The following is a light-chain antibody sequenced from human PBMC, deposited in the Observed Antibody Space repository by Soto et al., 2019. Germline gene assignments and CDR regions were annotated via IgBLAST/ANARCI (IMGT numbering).Light chain of an antibody. CDR1: QGISNW. Sequence: AIRMTQSPSSLSASTGDRVTITCRASQGISNWLAWYQQRPGKAPKLLVYGASTLQSRVPSRFSGSGSGTDFTITISGLQSEDFATYYCQHYKNYPWTFGQGTKVEVK. CDR3: QHYKNYPWT. J-gene: IGKJ1*01. CDR2: GAS. V-gene: IGKV1-8*01.